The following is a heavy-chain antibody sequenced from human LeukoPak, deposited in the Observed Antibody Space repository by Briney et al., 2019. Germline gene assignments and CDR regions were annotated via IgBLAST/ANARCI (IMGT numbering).Heavy chain of an antibody. CDR3: ARDGVIVVVVGYYYGMDV. J-gene: IGHJ6*02. Sequence: PGRSLRLSCAASGFTFSTYGAHWVRQAPGKGLEWVSYTSSSSSTIYYADSVKGRFTISRDNAKNSLYLQMNSLRAEDTAVYYCARDGVIVVVVGYYYGMDVWGQGTTVTVSS. CDR1: GFTFSTYG. D-gene: IGHD2-15*01. V-gene: IGHV3-48*04. CDR2: TSSSSSTI.